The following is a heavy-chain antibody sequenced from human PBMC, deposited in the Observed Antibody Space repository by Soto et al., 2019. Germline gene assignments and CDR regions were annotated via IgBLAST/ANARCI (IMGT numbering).Heavy chain of an antibody. V-gene: IGHV1-46*01. CDR3: ARDRARGGVVVITALDY. D-gene: IGHD3-22*01. CDR1: GYTFTSYY. J-gene: IGHJ4*02. Sequence: ASVKVSCKASGYTFTSYYMHWVRQAPGQGLEWMGIINPSGGSTSYAQKFQGRVTMTRDTSTSTVYMELSSLRSEDTAVYYCARDRARGGVVVITALDYWGQGTLVTVSS. CDR2: INPSGGST.